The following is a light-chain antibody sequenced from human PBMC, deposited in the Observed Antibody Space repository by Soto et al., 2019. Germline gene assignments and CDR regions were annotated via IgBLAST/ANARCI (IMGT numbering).Light chain of an antibody. Sequence: QPVLTQPPSASGTPGQRVTISCSGSSSNIGSNYVYWYQQLPGTAPKLLIYSNNQRPSGVPDRVSGSKSGTSASLAISGLRSEDEADYYCAAWDDSLSGLVVGGGTKLTVL. J-gene: IGLJ2*01. CDR2: SNN. CDR3: AAWDDSLSGLV. V-gene: IGLV1-47*02. CDR1: SSNIGSNY.